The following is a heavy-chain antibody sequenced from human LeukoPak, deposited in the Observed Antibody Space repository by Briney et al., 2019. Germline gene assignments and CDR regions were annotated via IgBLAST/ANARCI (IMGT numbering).Heavy chain of an antibody. D-gene: IGHD1-26*01. CDR1: GFTFGDYA. J-gene: IGHJ4*02. CDR2: IRSKAYGGTT. Sequence: QSGGSLRLSCTASGFTFGDYAMSWFRQAPGKGLEWVGFIRSKAYGGTTEYAASVKGRFTISRDDSKSIAYLQMNSLKTEDTAVYYCTRERRIVGATLFDYWGQGTLVTVSS. V-gene: IGHV3-49*03. CDR3: TRERRIVGATLFDY.